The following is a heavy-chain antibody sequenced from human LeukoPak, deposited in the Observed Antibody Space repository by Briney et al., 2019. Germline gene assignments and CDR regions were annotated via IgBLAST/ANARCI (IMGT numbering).Heavy chain of an antibody. CDR3: ARNNHSDY. CDR2: MSHDGFSQ. CDR1: GFSFSDHA. V-gene: IGHV3-30-3*01. Sequence: GGSLRLSCAGSGFSFSDHAMHWVRQAPGKGLEWVAVMSHDGFSQVYAASVRGRFTVARDLSKNTLYLQMNSLTTEDTAVYHCARNNHSDYWGQGTLVTVSS. D-gene: IGHD1/OR15-1a*01. J-gene: IGHJ4*02.